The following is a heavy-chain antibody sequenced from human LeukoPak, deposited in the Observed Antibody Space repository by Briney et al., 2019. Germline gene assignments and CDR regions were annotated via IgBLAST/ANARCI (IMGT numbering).Heavy chain of an antibody. D-gene: IGHD7-27*01. CDR2: IYHSGST. J-gene: IGHJ4*02. CDR1: GGSFSGYY. Sequence: SETLSLTCAVYGGSFSGYYWSWIRQPPGKGLEWIGYIYHSGSTYYNPSLKSRVTISVDRSKNQFSLKLSSVTAADTAVYYCARVLPRRSIDYWGQGTLVTVSS. CDR3: ARVLPRRSIDY. V-gene: IGHV4-34*01.